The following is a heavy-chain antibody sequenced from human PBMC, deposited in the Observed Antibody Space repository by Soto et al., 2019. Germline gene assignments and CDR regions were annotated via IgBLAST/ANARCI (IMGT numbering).Heavy chain of an antibody. D-gene: IGHD2-2*01. CDR3: ARERSLGSSTFDP. V-gene: IGHV1-2*02. Sequence: ASVKVSCKASGYTFTGYYMHWVRQAPGQGLEWMGWINPNSGDTNYAQRFQGRVTMTRDTSISTAYMELSRLRSDDTAVYYCARERSLGSSTFDPWGQGTLVTVSS. CDR1: GYTFTGYY. CDR2: INPNSGDT. J-gene: IGHJ5*02.